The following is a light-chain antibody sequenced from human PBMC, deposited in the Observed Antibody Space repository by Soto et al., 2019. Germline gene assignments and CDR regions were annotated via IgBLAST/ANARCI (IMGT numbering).Light chain of an antibody. V-gene: IGLV2-14*01. J-gene: IGLJ2*01. CDR2: EVS. Sequence: QSALTQPASVSGSPGQSITISCTGTSSDVGGTKYVSWYQLHPGKDPTFMIYEVSNRPSGVSNRFSGSKSGNTASLTISGLQAEDEADYYCSSYTSSGTSVIFGGGTKLTVL. CDR3: SSYTSSGTSVI. CDR1: SSDVGGTKY.